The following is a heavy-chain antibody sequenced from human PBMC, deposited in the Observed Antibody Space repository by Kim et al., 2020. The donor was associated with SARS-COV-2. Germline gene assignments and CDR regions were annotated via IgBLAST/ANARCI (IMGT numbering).Heavy chain of an antibody. Sequence: ASVKVSCKASGYTFTSYAMHWVRQAPGQRLEWMGWINAGNGNTKYSQKFQGRVTITRDTSASTAYMELSSLRSEDTAVYYCARVGGFGELLPYYFDYWGQGTLVTVSS. CDR1: GYTFTSYA. D-gene: IGHD3-10*01. V-gene: IGHV1-3*01. J-gene: IGHJ4*02. CDR3: ARVGGFGELLPYYFDY. CDR2: INAGNGNT.